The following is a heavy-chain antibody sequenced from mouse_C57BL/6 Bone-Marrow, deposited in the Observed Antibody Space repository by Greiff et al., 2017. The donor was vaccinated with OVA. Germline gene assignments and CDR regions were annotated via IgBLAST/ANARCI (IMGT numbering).Heavy chain of an antibody. D-gene: IGHD2-3*01. Sequence: VQLQQSGAELVKPGASVKLSCKASGYTFTSYWMHWVKQRPGRGLEWIGRIDPNSGGTKYNEKFKSKATLTVDKPSSTAYMQLSSLTSEDSAVYYCARDGSYDGYYGRKLDAMDYWGQGTSVTVSS. CDR2: IDPNSGGT. CDR3: ARDGSYDGYYGRKLDAMDY. CDR1: GYTFTSYW. J-gene: IGHJ4*01. V-gene: IGHV1-72*01.